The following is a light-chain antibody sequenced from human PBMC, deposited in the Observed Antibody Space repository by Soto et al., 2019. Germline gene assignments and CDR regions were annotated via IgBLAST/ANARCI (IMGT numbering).Light chain of an antibody. CDR1: SSDVGRYNF. J-gene: IGLJ1*01. CDR3: TSYTSSSTQV. V-gene: IGLV2-14*01. Sequence: QSVLTQPASVSGSPGQSITISCTGTSSDVGRYNFVSWYQQHPGKAPKLMISEVSNRPSGVSNRFSGSKSGNTASLTISGLQAADEADYYSTSYTSSSTQVFGTGTKVTVL. CDR2: EVS.